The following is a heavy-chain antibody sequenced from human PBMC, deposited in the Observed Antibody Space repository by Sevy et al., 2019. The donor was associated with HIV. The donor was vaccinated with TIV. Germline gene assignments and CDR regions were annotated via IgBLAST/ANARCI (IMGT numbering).Heavy chain of an antibody. J-gene: IGHJ4*02. Sequence: GGSLRLSCAASGFTFSSYSMNWVRQAPGKGLEWVSSISSSSSYIYYADSVKGRFTISRDNAKNSLYLQMNSLRAEDTAVYYCARDVTGYSSSWTNFDYWGQGTLVTVSS. CDR3: ARDVTGYSSSWTNFDY. CDR1: GFTFSSYS. D-gene: IGHD6-13*01. CDR2: ISSSSSYI. V-gene: IGHV3-21*01.